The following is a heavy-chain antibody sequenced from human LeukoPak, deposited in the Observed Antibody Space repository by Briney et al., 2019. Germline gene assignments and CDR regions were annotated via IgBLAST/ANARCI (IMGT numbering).Heavy chain of an antibody. V-gene: IGHV3-66*02. CDR1: GFTVSSNY. CDR3: VRTFRSPDWFDP. Sequence: GGSLRLSCAASGFTVSSNYVSWVGQAAGTGLGWVSVIYSGGSTYYAASVKGRFTISRDNSKNTLYLQMNSLRAEDTAVYYCVRTFRSPDWFDPWGQGTLATVSS. CDR2: IYSGGST. D-gene: IGHD2/OR15-2a*01. J-gene: IGHJ5*02.